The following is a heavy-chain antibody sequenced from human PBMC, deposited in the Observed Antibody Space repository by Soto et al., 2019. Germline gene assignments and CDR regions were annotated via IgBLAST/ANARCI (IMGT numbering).Heavy chain of an antibody. J-gene: IGHJ4*02. Sequence: EVQVLESGGGLVQPGGSLRLSCVISRLTCSNYALNWVRQAPGKGLEWVSSISGSGDTTYYADSVKGRFTISRDNSQNTLYLQMNSLRVEDTALYYCAKADYSYSWAPGDYWGQGTLVTVSS. CDR2: ISGSGDTT. CDR1: RLTCSNYA. V-gene: IGHV3-23*01. CDR3: AKADYSYSWAPGDY. D-gene: IGHD6-13*01.